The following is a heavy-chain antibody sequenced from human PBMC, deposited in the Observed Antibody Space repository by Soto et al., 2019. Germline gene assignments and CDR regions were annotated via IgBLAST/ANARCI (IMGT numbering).Heavy chain of an antibody. J-gene: IGHJ5*02. CDR3: ARRHLAVAVSPWFDP. CDR1: GLSITDSEMG. D-gene: IGHD6-19*01. V-gene: IGHV2-26*01. CDR2: IDSSAEK. Sequence: QVTLKESGPVLVKPTETLTLRCTVSGLSITDSEMGVSWIRQPPGQPLEWLAHIDSSAEKSYRTFLKSRLAISKDTSKSQIVLTMTNMDPADTATYYCARRHLAVAVSPWFDPWGQGIPVTVSS.